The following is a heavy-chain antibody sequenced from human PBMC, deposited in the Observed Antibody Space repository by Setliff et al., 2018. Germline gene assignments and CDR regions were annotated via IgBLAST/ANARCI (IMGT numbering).Heavy chain of an antibody. CDR1: GGSISSGSYY. J-gene: IGHJ4*02. V-gene: IGHV4-61*02. Sequence: SETLSLTCTVSGGSISSGSYYWSWIRQPAGKGLEWIGRIYSSGSTKYNPSLKSQVTISGDTSKNQFSLKLSSVTAADTAVYYCARDGGEYWGQGTLVTVSS. D-gene: IGHD3-16*01. CDR2: IYSSGST. CDR3: ARDGGEY.